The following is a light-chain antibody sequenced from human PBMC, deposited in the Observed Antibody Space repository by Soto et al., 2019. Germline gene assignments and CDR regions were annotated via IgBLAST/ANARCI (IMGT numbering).Light chain of an antibody. CDR3: QQRSNWPPIT. CDR2: DAS. Sequence: EMVLTHSPGTLSLSPWEIATLSCRASQSVSSNYLAWYQQKPGQAPRLLIYDASNRATGIPARFSGSGSGTDFTLTISSLEPEDFAVYYCQQRSNWPPITFGQGTRLEIK. V-gene: IGKV3-11*01. J-gene: IGKJ5*01. CDR1: QSVSSN.